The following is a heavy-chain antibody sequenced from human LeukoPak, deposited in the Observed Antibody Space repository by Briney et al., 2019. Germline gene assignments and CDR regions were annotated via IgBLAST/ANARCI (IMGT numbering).Heavy chain of an antibody. CDR3: AKDYGDYPCAEYFQH. CDR2: IYYSGST. J-gene: IGHJ1*01. V-gene: IGHV4-59*01. D-gene: IGHD4-17*01. CDR1: GGSISSYY. Sequence: SETLSLTCTVSGGSISSYYWSWIRQLPGKGLEWIGYIYYSGSTNYNPSLKSRVTISVDTSKNQFSLKLSSVTAADTAVYYCAKDYGDYPCAEYFQHWGQGTLVTVSS.